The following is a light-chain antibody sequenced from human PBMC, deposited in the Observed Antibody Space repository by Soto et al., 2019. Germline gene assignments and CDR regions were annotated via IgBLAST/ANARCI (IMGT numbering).Light chain of an antibody. CDR3: QQYMHWPRT. V-gene: IGKV3-15*01. J-gene: IGKJ1*01. CDR1: QSVSSN. CDR2: GAS. Sequence: ESVLTQSPATLSLSPGERATLSCRASQSVSSNLAWYQHRPGQAPRLLIFGASTRATGVPARFSGGGSGTEFTLTISSLQSEDFALYYCQQYMHWPRTFGQATKV.